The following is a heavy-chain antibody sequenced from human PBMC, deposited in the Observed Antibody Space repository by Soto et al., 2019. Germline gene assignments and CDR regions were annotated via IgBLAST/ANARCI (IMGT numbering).Heavy chain of an antibody. D-gene: IGHD1-7*01. Sequence: GGSLRLSCAASGFTYSTYTMHWVRQAPGKGLEWVAVISYDGNNKFYADSVKGRFTISRDSTKQTLYLQMNSLRPDDTAMYYCARDGVYSTEYTWNYGTYFEYWGQGALVTVSS. CDR1: GFTYSTYT. CDR2: ISYDGNNK. V-gene: IGHV3-30-3*01. J-gene: IGHJ4*02. CDR3: ARDGVYSTEYTWNYGTYFEY.